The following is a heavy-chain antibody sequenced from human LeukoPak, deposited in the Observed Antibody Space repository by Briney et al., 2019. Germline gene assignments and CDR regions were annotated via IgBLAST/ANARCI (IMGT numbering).Heavy chain of an antibody. J-gene: IGHJ6*02. CDR1: GGTFSSYA. V-gene: IGHV1-69*13. Sequence: SVKVSCKASGGTFSSYAISWVRQAPGQGLKWMGGIIPIFGTANYAQKFQGRVTITADESTSTAYMELSSLRSEDTAVYYCARSYDSSGYYANPNYYYYGMDVWGQGTTVTVSS. D-gene: IGHD3-22*01. CDR3: ARSYDSSGYYANPNYYYYGMDV. CDR2: IIPIFGTA.